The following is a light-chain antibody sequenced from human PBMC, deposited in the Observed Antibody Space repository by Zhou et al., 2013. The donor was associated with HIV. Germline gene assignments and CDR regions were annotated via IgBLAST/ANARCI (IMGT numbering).Light chain of an antibody. J-gene: IGKJ2*01. CDR3: QQYNVYPRT. CDR1: QGIRNY. V-gene: IGKV1-16*01. Sequence: DIRMTQSPSSLSASVGDRVTITCRASQGIRNYLAWLQQKPGKAPKSLIYAASNLQSGVPSRFSGSGSGTDFTLTISSLQPEDFATYYCQQYNVYPRTFGQGTKLEIK. CDR2: AAS.